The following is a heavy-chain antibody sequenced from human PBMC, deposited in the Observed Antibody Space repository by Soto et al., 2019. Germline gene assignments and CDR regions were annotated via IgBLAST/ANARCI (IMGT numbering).Heavy chain of an antibody. CDR3: AKGSIEYSASVDY. V-gene: IGHV3-23*01. J-gene: IGHJ4*02. CDR1: GFSFSSYA. CDR2: ISGRGGSS. D-gene: IGHD1-26*01. Sequence: EVQLLESGGGLIQPGGSLRLSCSASGFSFSSYAMMWVRQAPGKGLEWVSVISGRGGSSYFPDSAKGRFTISRDNSKNMLYLEMNSLRAEDTAIYFCAKGSIEYSASVDYWGQGTLVIVSS.